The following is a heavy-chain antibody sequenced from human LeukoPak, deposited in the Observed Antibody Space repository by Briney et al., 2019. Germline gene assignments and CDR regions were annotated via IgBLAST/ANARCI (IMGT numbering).Heavy chain of an antibody. D-gene: IGHD3-10*01. CDR3: ARDMVRGVIIGY. J-gene: IGHJ4*02. Sequence: SVKVSCKASGGTFSSYAISWVRQAPGQGLEWMGRIIPILGIANYAQKFQGRVTITADKSTSTAYMELSSLRSEDTAVYYCARDMVRGVIIGYWGQGTLATVSS. V-gene: IGHV1-69*04. CDR1: GGTFSSYA. CDR2: IIPILGIA.